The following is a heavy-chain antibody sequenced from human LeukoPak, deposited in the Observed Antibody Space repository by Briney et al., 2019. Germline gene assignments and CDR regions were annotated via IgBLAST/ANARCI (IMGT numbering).Heavy chain of an antibody. CDR2: IWYDGRNK. CDR3: VKGSSKTNLLVYFES. J-gene: IGHJ4*02. CDR1: GLTLSNHG. D-gene: IGHD2-8*01. V-gene: IGHV3-30*02. Sequence: GGSLRLSCTTSGLTLSNHGMHWVRQAPGRGLEWVAFIWYDGRNKLYADSVKGRFTISRENSKNTLYLEMDSLRVEDTAVYHCVKGSSKTNLLVYFESSGQGTVVTASS.